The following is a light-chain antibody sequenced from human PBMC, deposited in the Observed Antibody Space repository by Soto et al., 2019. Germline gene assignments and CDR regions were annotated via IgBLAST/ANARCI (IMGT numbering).Light chain of an antibody. Sequence: DIQMTQSPPSLSASVGDEVTITCRASQTIMTYLNWYQLKPGKPPRLLIYAASSLQSGVPSRCSGSGSGTDFTLTISSLQPEDFATYSCQQSYNPPQTFGQGTKV. CDR2: AAS. CDR3: QQSYNPPQT. V-gene: IGKV1-39*01. CDR1: QTIMTY. J-gene: IGKJ1*01.